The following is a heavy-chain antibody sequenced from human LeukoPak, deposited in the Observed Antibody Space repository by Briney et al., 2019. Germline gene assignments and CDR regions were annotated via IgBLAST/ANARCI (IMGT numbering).Heavy chain of an antibody. D-gene: IGHD1-26*01. CDR1: GFTFGSYA. CDR2: ISGSGGST. J-gene: IGHJ4*02. Sequence: GGSLRLSCAASGFTFGSYAMSWVRQAPGKGLEWVSAISGSGGSTYYADSVKGRFTISRDNSKNTLYLQMNSLRAEDTAVYYCAKGGCGSGSYDCPFDYWGQGTLVTVSS. CDR3: AKGGCGSGSYDCPFDY. V-gene: IGHV3-23*01.